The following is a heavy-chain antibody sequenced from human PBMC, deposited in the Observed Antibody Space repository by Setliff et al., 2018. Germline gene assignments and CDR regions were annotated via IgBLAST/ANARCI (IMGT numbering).Heavy chain of an antibody. D-gene: IGHD3-3*01. Sequence: GGSLRLSCAASGFTFSSYAMHWVRQAPGKGLEWVANIKQDGSEKYYVDSVKGRFTISRDNAKNSLYLQMNSLRAEDTAVYYCARLEGFWSGYWDYWGQGTLVTVSS. V-gene: IGHV3-7*01. CDR2: IKQDGSEK. CDR3: ARLEGFWSGYWDY. CDR1: GFTFSSYA. J-gene: IGHJ4*02.